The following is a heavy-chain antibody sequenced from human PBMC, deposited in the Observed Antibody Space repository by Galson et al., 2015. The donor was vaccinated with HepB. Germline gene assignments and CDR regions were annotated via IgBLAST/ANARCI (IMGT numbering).Heavy chain of an antibody. Sequence: SLRLSCAASGFTFSSYSMNWVRQAPGKGLEWVSYISSSSSTIYYADSVKGRFTISRDNAKNSLYLQMNSLRAEDTAVYYCARDGLLRGYSGYERYYYYYGMDVWGQGTTVTVSS. CDR2: ISSSSSTI. CDR1: GFTFSSYS. J-gene: IGHJ6*02. D-gene: IGHD5-12*01. CDR3: ARDGLLRGYSGYERYYYYYGMDV. V-gene: IGHV3-48*04.